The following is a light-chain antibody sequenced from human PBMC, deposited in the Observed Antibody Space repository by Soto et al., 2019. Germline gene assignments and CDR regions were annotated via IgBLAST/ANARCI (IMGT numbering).Light chain of an antibody. CDR1: SSDIGAYNY. V-gene: IGLV2-14*01. CDR3: NSYTGTSAWV. J-gene: IGLJ3*02. CDR2: GVS. Sequence: QSVLTQPASVSGSPGQSITISCTGTSSDIGAYNYVSWYQQHPGKAPKLMIYGVSNRPSGVSNRFSGSKSDNTASLTISGLQAEDEGDYYCNSYTGTSAWVFGGGTQLTVL.